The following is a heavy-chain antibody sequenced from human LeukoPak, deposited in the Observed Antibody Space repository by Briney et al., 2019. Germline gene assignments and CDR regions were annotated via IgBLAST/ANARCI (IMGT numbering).Heavy chain of an antibody. V-gene: IGHV3-48*04. CDR3: AELGITMIGGV. D-gene: IGHD3-10*02. CDR2: ISSSGKNI. J-gene: IGHJ6*04. CDR1: EFTFSIYS. Sequence: GGSLRLSCAASEFTFSIYSMNWVRQAPRKGLEWVSYISSSGKNIYYADSVKGRFTISRDNAQNSLELQMNCLRAEDTAVYYCAELGITMIGGVWGKGTTVTISS.